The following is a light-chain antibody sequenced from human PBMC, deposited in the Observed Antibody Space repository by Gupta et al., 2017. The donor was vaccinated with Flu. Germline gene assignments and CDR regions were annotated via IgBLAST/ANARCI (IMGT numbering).Light chain of an antibody. CDR2: DDT. Sequence: SYVLTQPPSVPVAPGQPAQITCEGDNIGGRSVHWYQQKAGQAPVLVVYDDTYRPSGIPERFSGSNSGNTATLTINRVEAGDEADYHCQVWDSRSDHPGVVFGGGTKVTVL. CDR3: QVWDSRSDHPGVV. J-gene: IGLJ2*01. V-gene: IGLV3-21*02. CDR1: NIGGRS.